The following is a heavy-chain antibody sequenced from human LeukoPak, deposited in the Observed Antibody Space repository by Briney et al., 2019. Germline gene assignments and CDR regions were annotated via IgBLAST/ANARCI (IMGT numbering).Heavy chain of an antibody. V-gene: IGHV3-33*06. CDR1: GFTFSSYG. CDR3: AKDMRKWELSVFDY. D-gene: IGHD1-26*01. Sequence: GGSLRLSCAASGFTFSSYGMHWVRQAPGKGLEWVAVIWYDGSNKYYADSVKGRFTISRDNSKNTLYLQMNSLRAEDTAVYYCAKDMRKWELSVFDYWGQGTLVTVSS. J-gene: IGHJ4*02. CDR2: IWYDGSNK.